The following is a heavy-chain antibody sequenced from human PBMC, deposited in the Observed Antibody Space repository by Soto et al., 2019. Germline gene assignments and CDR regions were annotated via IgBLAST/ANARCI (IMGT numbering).Heavy chain of an antibody. CDR1: GFTFSSYA. CDR2: ISGSGGST. D-gene: IGHD2-2*01. V-gene: IGHV3-23*01. Sequence: GGSLRLSCAASGFTFSSYAMSWVRQAPGKGLEWVSAISGSGGSTYYADSVKGRFTISRDNSKNTLYLQMNSLRAEDTAVYYCAKDRTDIVVVPAAMDCGMDVWGQGTTVTVSS. J-gene: IGHJ6*02. CDR3: AKDRTDIVVVPAAMDCGMDV.